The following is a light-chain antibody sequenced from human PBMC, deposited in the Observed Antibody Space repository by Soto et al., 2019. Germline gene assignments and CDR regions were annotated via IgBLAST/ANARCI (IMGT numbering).Light chain of an antibody. CDR1: QSISSW. J-gene: IGKJ1*01. Sequence: DIQMTQSPSTLSASVGDRVTITCRARQSISSWLAWYQQKPGKAPKLLIYDASILESGVPSRFSGSGSGTELTITIRSLQPDELATYYCQQYNSYRTFGQGTKVDVK. V-gene: IGKV1-5*01. CDR2: DAS. CDR3: QQYNSYRT.